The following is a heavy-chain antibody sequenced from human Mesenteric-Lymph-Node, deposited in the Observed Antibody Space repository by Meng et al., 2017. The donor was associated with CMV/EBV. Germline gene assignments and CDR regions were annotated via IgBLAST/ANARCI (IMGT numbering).Heavy chain of an antibody. J-gene: IGHJ4*02. CDR2: IKGKRDGETT. V-gene: IGHV3-15*01. Sequence: SGFSLPNVWRTWVREDPGKGREWVGRIKGKRDGETTDYAAPVKPRFTVSRDDSQSTLYLQMNSLQTENTAVYYCTTGAPTAGFLFNYWGQGTLVTVSS. D-gene: IGHD6-13*01. CDR3: TTGAPTAGFLFNY. CDR1: GFSLPNVW.